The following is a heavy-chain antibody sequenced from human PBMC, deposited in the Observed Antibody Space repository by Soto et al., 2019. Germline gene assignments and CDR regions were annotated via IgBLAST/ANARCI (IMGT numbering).Heavy chain of an antibody. Sequence: EVQLLESGGGLVEPGGSLRLSCAASGFTFSNYPMTWVRQAPGKGLEWVSSISGSGRSTYYPDSVKGRFTISRDNSKKTLYLEMNSLRAEDTAVYYCARAGGTTVTGLWHFDSWGQGTLVTVSS. CDR2: ISGSGRST. CDR3: ARAGGTTVTGLWHFDS. CDR1: GFTFSNYP. D-gene: IGHD4-17*01. V-gene: IGHV3-23*01. J-gene: IGHJ4*02.